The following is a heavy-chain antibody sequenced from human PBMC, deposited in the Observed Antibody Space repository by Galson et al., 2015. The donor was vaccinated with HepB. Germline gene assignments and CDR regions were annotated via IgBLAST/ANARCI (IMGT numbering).Heavy chain of an antibody. J-gene: IGHJ6*02. CDR3: AREGWELWFGELSPTPYYYYGMDV. V-gene: IGHV1-8*01. D-gene: IGHD3-10*01. CDR1: GYTFTSYD. CDR2: MNPNSGNT. Sequence: SVKVSCKASGYTFTSYDINWVRQATGQGLEWMGWMNPNSGNTGYAQKFQGRVTMTRNTSISTAYMELSSLRSEDTAVYYCAREGWELWFGELSPTPYYYYGMDVWGQGTTVTVSS.